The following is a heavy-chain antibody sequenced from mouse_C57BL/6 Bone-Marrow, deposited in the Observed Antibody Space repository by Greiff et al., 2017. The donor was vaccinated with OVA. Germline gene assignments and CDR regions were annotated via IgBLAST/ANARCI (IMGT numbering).Heavy chain of an antibody. CDR3: ARRTVVALDY. CDR2: ISNGGGST. CDR1: GFTFSDYY. D-gene: IGHD1-1*01. J-gene: IGHJ2*01. V-gene: IGHV5-12*01. Sequence: EVMLVESGGGLVQPGGSLKLSCAASGFTFSDYYMYWVRQTPEKRLEWVAYISNGGGSTYYPDTVKGRFTISRDNAKNTLYLQMSRLKSEDTAMYYCARRTVVALDYWGQGTTLTVSS.